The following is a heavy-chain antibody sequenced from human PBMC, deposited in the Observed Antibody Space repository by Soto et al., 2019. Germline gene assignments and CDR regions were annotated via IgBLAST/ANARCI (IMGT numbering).Heavy chain of an antibody. CDR1: GFTFSSYA. CDR2: ISADGGTT. J-gene: IGHJ4*02. Sequence: VQVLESGGGLIQPGGSLRLSCAASGFTFSSYAMSWVRRAPGKGLEWVSSISADGGTTYYADSAKGRFTISRDNSKNMLYLRMNSLRADDTAVFYCAKEGVRDWYARDWGQGTRVTVSS. V-gene: IGHV3-23*01. CDR3: AKEGVRDWYARD. D-gene: IGHD6-19*01.